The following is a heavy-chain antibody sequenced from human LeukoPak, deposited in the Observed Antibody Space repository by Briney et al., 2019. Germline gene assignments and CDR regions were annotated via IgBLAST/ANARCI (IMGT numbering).Heavy chain of an antibody. CDR2: INAGNGNT. CDR3: ARVRTYSSGPFGY. Sequence: EASVKVSCKASGYTFTSYAMHWVRQAPGRRLEWMGWINAGNGNTKYSQKFQGRVTITRDTSASTAYMELSSLRSEDTAVYYCARVRTYSSGPFGYWGQGTLVTVSS. D-gene: IGHD6-19*01. V-gene: IGHV1-3*01. CDR1: GYTFTSYA. J-gene: IGHJ4*02.